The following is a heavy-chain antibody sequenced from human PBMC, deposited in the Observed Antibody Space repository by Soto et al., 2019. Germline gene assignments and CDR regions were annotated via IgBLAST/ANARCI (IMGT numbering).Heavy chain of an antibody. V-gene: IGHV4-31*03. Sequence: PSETLSLTCSVSGYSVSSGDFYWSWIRQHPGKGLEWLGFIGPTGGDHYNPSLKSRLNILIDTSNNQFSLRLNSVTAADTAVYYCATGQVAGPQADAAYLEYWGLGQWSPSPQ. CDR2: IGPTGGD. CDR1: GYSVSSGDFY. J-gene: IGHJ4*02. D-gene: IGHD6-19*01. CDR3: ATGQVAGPQADAAYLEY.